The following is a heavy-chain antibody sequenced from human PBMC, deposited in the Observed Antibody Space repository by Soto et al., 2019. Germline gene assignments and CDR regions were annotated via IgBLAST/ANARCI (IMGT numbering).Heavy chain of an antibody. CDR1: GFTFSSYW. Sequence: GGSLRLSCAASGFTFSSYWMSWVRQAPGKGLEWVANIKQDGSEKYYVDSVKGRFTISRDNAKNSLYLQMNSLRAEDTAVYYCAREVIGSSRYWFDYWGQGTLVTVSS. CDR3: AREVIGSSRYWFDY. J-gene: IGHJ4*02. D-gene: IGHD6-13*01. CDR2: IKQDGSEK. V-gene: IGHV3-7*05.